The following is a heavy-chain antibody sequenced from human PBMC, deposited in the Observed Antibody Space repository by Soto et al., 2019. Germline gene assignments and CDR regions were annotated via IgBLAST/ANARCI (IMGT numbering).Heavy chain of an antibody. V-gene: IGHV1-18*01. Sequence: ALVKVSXKASGYTFTSYGISWVRQAPGQGLEWMGWISAYNGNTNYAQKLQGRVTMTTDTSTSTAYMELNSLRAEDTAKYYCAKGYSGSYYGVFDYWGQGTLVTVSS. CDR2: ISAYNGNT. J-gene: IGHJ4*02. D-gene: IGHD1-26*01. CDR3: AKGYSGSYYGVFDY. CDR1: GYTFTSYG.